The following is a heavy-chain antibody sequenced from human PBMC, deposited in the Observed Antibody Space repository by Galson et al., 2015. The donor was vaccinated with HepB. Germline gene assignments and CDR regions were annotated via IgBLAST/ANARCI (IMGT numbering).Heavy chain of an antibody. V-gene: IGHV3-30*18. Sequence: SLRLSCAASGFTFSSYGMHWVRQAPGKGLEWVAVISYDGSNKYYADSVKGRFTISRDNSKNTLYLQMNSLRAEDTAVYYCAKAPFGVVKGPDYWGQGTLVTVSS. CDR2: ISYDGSNK. CDR3: AKAPFGVVKGPDY. D-gene: IGHD3-3*01. J-gene: IGHJ4*02. CDR1: GFTFSSYG.